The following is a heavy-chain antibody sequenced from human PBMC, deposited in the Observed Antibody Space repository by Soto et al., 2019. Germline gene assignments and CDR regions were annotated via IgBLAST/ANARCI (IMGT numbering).Heavy chain of an antibody. CDR2: IYHSGST. CDR3: ARTTAVPNTLRSRYFFDY. Sequence: SETLSLTCAVSGGSISSGGYSWSWIRQPPGKGLEWIGYIYHSGSTYYNPSPKSRVTISVDRSKNQFSLKLSSVTAADTAVYYCARTTAVPNTLRSRYFFDYWGQGTLVTVSS. CDR1: GGSISSGGYS. V-gene: IGHV4-30-2*01. D-gene: IGHD4-17*01. J-gene: IGHJ4*02.